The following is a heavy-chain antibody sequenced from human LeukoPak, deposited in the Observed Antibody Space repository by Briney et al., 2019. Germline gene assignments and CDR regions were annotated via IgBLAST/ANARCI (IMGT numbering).Heavy chain of an antibody. CDR1: GGSFSGYY. CDR3: ARYVGDYDFWSGYYWPYYYYGMDV. CDR2: IYHSGST. D-gene: IGHD3-3*01. V-gene: IGHV4-34*01. Sequence: SETLSLTCAVYGGSFSGYYWSWVRQPPGKGLEWIGEIYHSGSTNYNPSLKSRVTISVDESKNQFSLKLSSVTAADTAVYYCARYVGDYDFWSGYYWPYYYYGMDVWGQGTTVTVSS. J-gene: IGHJ6*02.